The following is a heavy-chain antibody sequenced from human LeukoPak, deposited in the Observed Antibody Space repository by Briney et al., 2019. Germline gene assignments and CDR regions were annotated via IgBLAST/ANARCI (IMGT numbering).Heavy chain of an antibody. CDR2: ITNSGTTI. CDR3: ASWPVGWYGEDS. D-gene: IGHD6-19*01. V-gene: IGHV3-11*04. CDR1: GFTFSDYY. Sequence: GGSLRLSCAASGFTFSDYYMGWIRQAPGKGLECVSYITNSGTTIYYADSVKGRFTISRDNAKNSLNLQMNSLRAEDTAVYYCASWPVGWYGEDSWGQGTLVTVSS. J-gene: IGHJ4*02.